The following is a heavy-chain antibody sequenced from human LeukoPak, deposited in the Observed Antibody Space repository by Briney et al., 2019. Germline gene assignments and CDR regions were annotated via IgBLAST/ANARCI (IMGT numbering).Heavy chain of an antibody. D-gene: IGHD3-10*01. J-gene: IGHJ4*02. Sequence: GGSLRLSCAASGFTFSAFAMSWVRQAPGKGLEWVSVITGSGGSTYYADSVKGRFTISRDNSKNTLYLQMNSLRAEDTAVYYCAKDIASSGSYKGCVDYWGQGTLVTVSS. CDR2: ITGSGGST. V-gene: IGHV3-23*01. CDR3: AKDIASSGSYKGCVDY. CDR1: GFTFSAFA.